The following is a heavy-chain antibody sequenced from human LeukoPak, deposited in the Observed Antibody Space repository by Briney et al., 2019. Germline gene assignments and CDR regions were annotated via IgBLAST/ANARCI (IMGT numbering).Heavy chain of an antibody. J-gene: IGHJ2*01. CDR3: ALEGGGFDL. D-gene: IGHD3-16*01. Sequence: PSETLSLTCTVSGGSISSSSYYWGWIRQPPGKGLEWIGYIYHSGSTYYNPSLKSRVTISVDRSKNQFSLKLSSVTAADTAVYYCALEGGGFDLWGRGTLVTVSS. V-gene: IGHV4-39*07. CDR2: IYHSGST. CDR1: GGSISSSSYY.